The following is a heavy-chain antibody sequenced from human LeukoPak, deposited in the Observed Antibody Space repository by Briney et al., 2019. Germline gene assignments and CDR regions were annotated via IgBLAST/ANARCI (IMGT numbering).Heavy chain of an antibody. D-gene: IGHD2-21*02. V-gene: IGHV3-74*01. CDR1: GFTFSSYW. CDR3: ARAGIDTRGDHTSDFDY. CDR2: INSDGSST. Sequence: GGSLRLSCAASGFTFSSYWMHWVRQAPGKGLVWVSRINSDGSSTSYADSVKGRFTISRDNAKNTLYLQMNSLRAEDTAVYYCARAGIDTRGDHTSDFDYWGQGTLVTVSS. J-gene: IGHJ4*02.